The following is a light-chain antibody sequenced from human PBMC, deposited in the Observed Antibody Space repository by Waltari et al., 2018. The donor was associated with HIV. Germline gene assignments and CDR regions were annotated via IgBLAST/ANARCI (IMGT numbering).Light chain of an antibody. Sequence: DIVMTQSPRSLAVSLGARATINSTSRQSVLYTSKNKNYVSWYQQKAGQPPKVLIYWSSTRDSGVPERFSGSGSGTDFTLTIDRLQPEDVAVYFCQQYYSTPFTFGGGTRVEIK. V-gene: IGKV4-1*01. CDR1: QSVLYTSKNKNY. CDR3: QQYYSTPFT. J-gene: IGKJ4*01. CDR2: WSS.